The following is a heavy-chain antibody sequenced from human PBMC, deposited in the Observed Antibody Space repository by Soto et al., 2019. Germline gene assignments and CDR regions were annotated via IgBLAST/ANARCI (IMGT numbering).Heavy chain of an antibody. CDR3: AADSSGDSGLDY. J-gene: IGHJ4*02. D-gene: IGHD3-22*01. CDR2: ISAYNGNT. CDR1: GYPFPSYG. V-gene: IGHV1-18*01. Sequence: ASGNVSCKASGYPFPSYGISWVRQAPGQGLEWMGWISAYNGNTNYAQQLQGRVTMTTDTSTSPAYMELRSRRSDDTAVYYCAADSSGDSGLDYWGQGTLVTVSS.